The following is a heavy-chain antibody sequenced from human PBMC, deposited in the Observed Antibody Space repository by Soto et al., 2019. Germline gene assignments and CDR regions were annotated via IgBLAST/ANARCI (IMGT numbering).Heavy chain of an antibody. V-gene: IGHV4-34*01. CDR3: ARVPLYYYDSSGYYPYYFDY. CDR1: GGSFSGYY. CDR2: INHSGST. Sequence: SETLSLTCAVYGGSFSGYYWSWIRQPPGKGLEWIGEINHSGSTNYNPSLKSRVTISVDTSKDQFSLKLSSVTAADTAVYYRARVPLYYYDSSGYYPYYFDYWGQGTLVTVSS. D-gene: IGHD3-22*01. J-gene: IGHJ4*02.